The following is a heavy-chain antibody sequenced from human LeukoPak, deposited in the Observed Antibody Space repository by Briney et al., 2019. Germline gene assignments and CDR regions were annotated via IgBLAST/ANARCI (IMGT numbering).Heavy chain of an antibody. CDR2: MNPNSANT. CDR1: GYTFTSYD. V-gene: IGHV1-8*01. CDR3: ARGRGGDILTGYYNDFDH. Sequence: ASVKVSCKASGYTFTSYDINWVRHASGQGLEWMGWMNPNSANTGYAQKFQGRVTMTRNTSISTAYMELSSLRSEDAAVYYCARGRGGDILTGYYNDFDHWGQGTLVTVSS. D-gene: IGHD3-9*01. J-gene: IGHJ4*02.